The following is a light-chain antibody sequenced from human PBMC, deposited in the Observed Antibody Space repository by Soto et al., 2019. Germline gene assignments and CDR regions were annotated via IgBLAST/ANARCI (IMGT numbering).Light chain of an antibody. CDR1: SSNIGGNC. V-gene: IGLV1-51*01. Sequence: QSVMTQPPSVSAAPGQTVTISCSGSSSNIGGNCVSWYQQLPGTAPKLLIYDDNKRPSGIPDRFSGSKSGTSATLGITGFQTGDEADYYCGSWDSSLSAYVFGTGTKLTVL. J-gene: IGLJ1*01. CDR3: GSWDSSLSAYV. CDR2: DDN.